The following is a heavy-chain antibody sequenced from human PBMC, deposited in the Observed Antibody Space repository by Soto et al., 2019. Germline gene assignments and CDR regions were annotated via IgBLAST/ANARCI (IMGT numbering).Heavy chain of an antibody. CDR1: GGSISSYY. V-gene: IGHV4-59*12. D-gene: IGHD3-16*01. Sequence: PSETLSLTCTVSGGSISSYYWIWIRQPPGKGLEWIGYIYYSGSTNYNPSVKGRFTISRDNSKNTLYLQMNSLRAEDTAVYYCARDNRMGDYFDYWGQGTLVTVSS. CDR2: IYYSGST. CDR3: ARDNRMGDYFDY. J-gene: IGHJ4*02.